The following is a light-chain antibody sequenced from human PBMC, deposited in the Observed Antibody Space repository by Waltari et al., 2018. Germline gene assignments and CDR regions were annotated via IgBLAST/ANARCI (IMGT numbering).Light chain of an antibody. V-gene: IGLV2-14*01. CDR1: SSDVHYNN. CDR3: SSYTTSATK. CDR2: EVN. J-gene: IGLJ3*02. Sequence: QSALTQPASVSGSPGQAVTSSCSGTSSDVHYNNFSWYQQHPGKAPKVLIYEVNNRPSGVSNRFSGSKSGDTASLTISGLQAEDEADYYCSSYTTSATKFGGGTRLTVL.